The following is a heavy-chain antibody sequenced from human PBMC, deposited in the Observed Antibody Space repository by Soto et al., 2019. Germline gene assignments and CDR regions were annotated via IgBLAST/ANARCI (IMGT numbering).Heavy chain of an antibody. CDR2: ISSSSTYT. V-gene: IGHV3-21*01. CDR3: ARVGSPGYCSGGYCPPPDY. CDR1: GFTFSTST. Sequence: KSGGSLRLSCAAPGFTFSTSTMNWVRQAPGQGLEWVSSISSSSTYTYYAASVKGRFTISRDNAKNSLYLQMNSLRAEDTAVYYCARVGSPGYCSGGYCPPPDYWGQGTLVTVSS. D-gene: IGHD2-15*01. J-gene: IGHJ4*02.